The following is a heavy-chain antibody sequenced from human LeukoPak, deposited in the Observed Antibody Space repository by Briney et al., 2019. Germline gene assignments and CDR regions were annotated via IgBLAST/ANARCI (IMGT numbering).Heavy chain of an antibody. CDR3: AGGQGTTGTQSYYYYYYYMDV. V-gene: IGHV1-2*02. J-gene: IGHJ6*03. CDR2: INPNSGGT. D-gene: IGHD1-1*01. Sequence: GASVKVSCKASGYTFTGYNMDWVRQAPGQGLEWMGWINPNSGGTNYAQKFQGRVTMTRDTSISTAYMELSRLRSDDTAVYYCAGGQGTTGTQSYYYYYYYMDVWGKGTTVTVSS. CDR1: GYTFTGYN.